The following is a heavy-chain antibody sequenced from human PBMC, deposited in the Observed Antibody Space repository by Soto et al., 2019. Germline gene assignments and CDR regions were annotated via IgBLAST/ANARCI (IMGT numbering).Heavy chain of an antibody. CDR1: GYTFTSYY. J-gene: IGHJ4*02. CDR2: INPSGGST. V-gene: IGHV1-46*01. CDR3: IILNHCGDHVFDY. Sequence: QVQLVQSGAEVKKPGASVKVSCKASGYTFTSYYMHWVRQAPGQGLEWMGIINPSGGSTSYAQKFQGRVTMTRDTSTSTVYMELSSLRSEDTAVYYCIILNHCGDHVFDYWGQGTLVTVSS. D-gene: IGHD4-17*01.